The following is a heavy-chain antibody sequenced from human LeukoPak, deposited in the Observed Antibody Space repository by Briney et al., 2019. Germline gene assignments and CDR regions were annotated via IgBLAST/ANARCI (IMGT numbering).Heavy chain of an antibody. CDR2: ISGSGGST. CDR3: AKGPRASGWTYFDY. CDR1: GFTFSSYA. J-gene: IGHJ4*02. D-gene: IGHD6-19*01. Sequence: GGSLRLSCAASGFTFSSYAMSWVRQAPGKGLEWVSVISGSGGSTYSAESVKGRFTISRDNSKNTLYLQMNSLRVEDTAVYYCAKGPRASGWTYFDYWGQGVLVTVSS. V-gene: IGHV3-23*01.